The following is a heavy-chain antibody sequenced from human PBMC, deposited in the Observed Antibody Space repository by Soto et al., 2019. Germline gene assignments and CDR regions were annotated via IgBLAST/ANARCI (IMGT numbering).Heavy chain of an antibody. D-gene: IGHD6-6*01. Sequence: QITLKESGPPLVKPTQTLTLTCTFSGFSLSTSGVGVGWIRQPPGKALEWLALIYWDDDKRYSPSLKSRLTITKDTSKTQVVLTMTNMDPVDTATYYCARRSIAALPDYWGQGTLVTVSS. CDR3: ARRSIAALPDY. J-gene: IGHJ4*02. CDR1: GFSLSTSGVG. CDR2: IYWDDDK. V-gene: IGHV2-5*02.